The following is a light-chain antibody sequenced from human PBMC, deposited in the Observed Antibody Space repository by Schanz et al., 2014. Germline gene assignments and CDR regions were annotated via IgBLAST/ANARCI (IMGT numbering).Light chain of an antibody. V-gene: IGKV3-20*01. CDR1: QSISNSY. CDR3: QQSGSSPPT. CDR2: GAS. J-gene: IGKJ4*01. Sequence: EIVLTQSPGTLSLSPGERATLSCRASQSISNSYLAWYQQKPGQAPRLLIYGASSRATGIPDRFSDSGSGTDFILTISRLEPEDFAVYYCQQSGSSPPTFGGGTKVEIK.